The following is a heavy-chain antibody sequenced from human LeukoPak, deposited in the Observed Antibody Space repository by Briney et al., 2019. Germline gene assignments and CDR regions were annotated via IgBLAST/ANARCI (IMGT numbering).Heavy chain of an antibody. CDR1: RFTFSTHG. CDR2: ISYHGSNK. J-gene: IGHJ3*02. V-gene: IGHV3-30-3*01. D-gene: IGHD1-26*01. CDR3: ARAYSRSFYEAFDI. Sequence: QSGGSLRLSCAASRFTFSTHGMHWVRQAPGKGLEWVAVISYHGSNKHYADSVKGRFTISRDNSKNSLYLQMHSLRPEDTAVYYCARAYSRSFYEAFDIWGQGTMVTVSS.